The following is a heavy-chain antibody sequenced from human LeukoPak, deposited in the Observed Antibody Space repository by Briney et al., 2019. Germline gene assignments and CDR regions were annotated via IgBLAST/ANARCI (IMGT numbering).Heavy chain of an antibody. CDR1: GFTFSSYG. CDR3: AKDHHGYSSGWCCAFDI. J-gene: IGHJ3*02. CDR2: ISYDGSNK. Sequence: GGSLRLSCAASGFTFSSYGMHWVRQAPGKGLEWVAVISYDGSNKYYADSVKGRFTISRDNSKNTLYLQMNSLRAEDTAVYYCAKDHHGYSSGWCCAFDIWGQGTMVTVSS. V-gene: IGHV3-30*18. D-gene: IGHD6-19*01.